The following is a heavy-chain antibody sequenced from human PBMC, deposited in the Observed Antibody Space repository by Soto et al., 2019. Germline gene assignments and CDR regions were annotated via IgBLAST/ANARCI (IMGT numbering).Heavy chain of an antibody. Sequence: SETLSLTCDVIGGSFSGFHWTWIRQPPGGGLEWIGEIDSYGDTNYNPSLRGRVTISLDLSNSQFSLSLRSVTAADTAVYYCARGRYDYTWDSLRNYFDYWGQGTPVTVSS. CDR1: GGSFSGFH. CDR2: IDSYGDT. J-gene: IGHJ4*02. V-gene: IGHV4-34*01. CDR3: ARGRYDYTWDSLRNYFDY. D-gene: IGHD3-16*01.